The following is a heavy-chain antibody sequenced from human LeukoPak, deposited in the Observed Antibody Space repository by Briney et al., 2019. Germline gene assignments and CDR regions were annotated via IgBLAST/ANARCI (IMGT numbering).Heavy chain of an antibody. Sequence: SETLSLTCTVSGGSISSYYWSWIRPPPGKGLGWIGYIYYSGSTNYNPSLKSRVTISLDTSKNQFSLKLSSVTAADTAVYYCARITYYYDSSPGSFDYWGQGTLVTVSS. CDR1: GGSISSYY. CDR2: IYYSGST. V-gene: IGHV4-59*01. D-gene: IGHD3-22*01. J-gene: IGHJ4*02. CDR3: ARITYYYDSSPGSFDY.